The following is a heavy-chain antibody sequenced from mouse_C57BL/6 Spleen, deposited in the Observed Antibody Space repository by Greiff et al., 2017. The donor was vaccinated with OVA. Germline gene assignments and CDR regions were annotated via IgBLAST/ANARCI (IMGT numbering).Heavy chain of an antibody. V-gene: IGHV3-6*01. J-gene: IGHJ2*01. Sequence: EVKLQESGPGLVKPSQSLSLTCSVTGYSITSGYYRNWIRQFPGNKLEWMGYISYDGSNNYNPSLKNRISITRDTSKNQFFLKLNSVTTEDTATYYCARRGVSSGYNYFDYWGQGTTLTVSS. CDR2: ISYDGSN. D-gene: IGHD3-2*02. CDR1: GYSITSGYY. CDR3: ARRGVSSGYNYFDY.